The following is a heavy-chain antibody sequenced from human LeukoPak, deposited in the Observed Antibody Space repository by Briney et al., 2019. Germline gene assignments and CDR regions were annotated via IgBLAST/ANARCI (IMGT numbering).Heavy chain of an antibody. V-gene: IGHV1-2*02. J-gene: IGHJ4*02. Sequence: ASVKVSCKASGYTFTGYYMHWVRQAPGQGLEWMGWINPSSGDTIYAQKFQGRVTMTRDTSISTAYMELSRLQSDDTAIYYCARLASSYNGGQGALVTVSS. CDR1: GYTFTGYY. CDR2: INPSSGDT. D-gene: IGHD5-24*01. CDR3: ARLASSYN.